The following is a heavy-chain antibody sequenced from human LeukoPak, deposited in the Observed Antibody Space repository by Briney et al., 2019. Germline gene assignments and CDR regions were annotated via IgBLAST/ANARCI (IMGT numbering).Heavy chain of an antibody. CDR2: IKSKTDGGTT. CDR1: GFTFDDYG. J-gene: IGHJ4*02. V-gene: IGHV3-15*01. Sequence: GGSLRLSCAASGFTFDDYGMSWVRQAPGKGLEWVGRIKSKTDGGTTDYAAPVKGRFTISRDDSKNTLYLQMNSLKTEDTAVYYCTTEVSAAAGKPLTDYWGQGTLVTVSS. CDR3: TTEVSAAAGKPLTDY. D-gene: IGHD6-13*01.